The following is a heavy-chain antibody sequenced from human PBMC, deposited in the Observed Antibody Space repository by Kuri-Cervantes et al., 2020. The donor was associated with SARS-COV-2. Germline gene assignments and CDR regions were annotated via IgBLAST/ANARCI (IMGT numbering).Heavy chain of an antibody. Sequence: ASVKVSCKASGYTFTGYYMHWVRQAPGQGLEWMGWINPNSGGTNYAQKFQGWVTMTRDTSISTVYMELSRLRSDDTAVYYRARSTPFRRLMVISQGGAFDIWGQGTMVTVSS. D-gene: IGHD2-8*01. CDR2: INPNSGGT. J-gene: IGHJ3*02. CDR1: GYTFTGYY. V-gene: IGHV1-2*04. CDR3: ARSTPFRRLMVISQGGAFDI.